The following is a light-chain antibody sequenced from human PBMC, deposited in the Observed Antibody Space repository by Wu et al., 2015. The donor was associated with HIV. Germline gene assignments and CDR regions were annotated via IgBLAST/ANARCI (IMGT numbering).Light chain of an antibody. V-gene: IGKV3-15*01. J-gene: IGKJ4*01. CDR1: QSVANN. CDR3: NQYHRWPPVT. Sequence: EIVMTQSPATLSVSPGERVTLSCRASQSVANNLAWYQQKPGQAPSLLIYGASTRATGVPARFSGSGSDTEFTLTISSMQSEDFAIYYCNQYHRWPPVTFGGGDQGADQT. CDR2: GAS.